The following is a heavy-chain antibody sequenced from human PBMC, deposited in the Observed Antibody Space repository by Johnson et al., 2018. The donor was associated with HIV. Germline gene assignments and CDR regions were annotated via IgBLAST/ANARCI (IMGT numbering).Heavy chain of an antibody. D-gene: IGHD1-26*01. CDR2: ISWNSGSI. J-gene: IGHJ3*02. V-gene: IGHV3-9*01. Sequence: VQLVESGGGLVQPGRSLRLSCVASGFTFDDYAMHWVRQAPGKGLEWVSGISWNSGSIGYADPVKGRFTISRDNSKNTMYLQMNSLRAEDTAVYYCAKGRSGAGGAFDIWGQGTMVTVSS. CDR3: AKGRSGAGGAFDI. CDR1: GFTFDDYA.